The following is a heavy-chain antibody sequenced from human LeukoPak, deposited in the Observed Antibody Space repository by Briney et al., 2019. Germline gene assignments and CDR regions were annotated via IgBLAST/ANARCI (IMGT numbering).Heavy chain of an antibody. V-gene: IGHV3-66*02. D-gene: IGHD3-10*01. J-gene: IGHJ4*02. Sequence: GGSLRLSCAASGFTVSSNYMSWVRQAPGKGLEWVSVIYSGGSTYYADSVKGRFTISRDNSKNTLYLQMNSLRAEDTAVYYCARDREGYYGSGSYVYRGQGTLVTVSS. CDR2: IYSGGST. CDR3: ARDREGYYGSGSYVY. CDR1: GFTVSSNY.